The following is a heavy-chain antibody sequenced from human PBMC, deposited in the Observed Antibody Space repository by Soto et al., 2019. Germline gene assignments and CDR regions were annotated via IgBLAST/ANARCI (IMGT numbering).Heavy chain of an antibody. J-gene: IGHJ2*01. V-gene: IGHV4-34*12. Sequence: QVHLQQWGAGLLKPSETLSLTCAVDGGSFSGYHWTWIRQFPGKGLEWIGEIIHSGRDNYNPSLSGRVSLSIDPSKKQFSLKLTSVTAADTALYYCARRSPRGLGFGDYKGLDIWGRGTLVTVSS. D-gene: IGHD4-17*01. CDR3: ARRSPRGLGFGDYKGLDI. CDR2: IIHSGRD. CDR1: GGSFSGYH.